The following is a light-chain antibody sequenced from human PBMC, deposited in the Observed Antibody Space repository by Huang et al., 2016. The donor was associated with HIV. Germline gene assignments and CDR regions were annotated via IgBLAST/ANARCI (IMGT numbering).Light chain of an antibody. Sequence: IQLTQSPSSLSASVGDRVTITCRASQDISSNLSWYQQKPEKAPNLLIYTASTLVSGVPSRFVGSGSGTDFTLTINNLQPEDFATYYCLQLNSYPGTFGPGTNVDV. J-gene: IGKJ3*01. V-gene: IGKV1-9*01. CDR3: LQLNSYPGT. CDR2: TAS. CDR1: QDISSN.